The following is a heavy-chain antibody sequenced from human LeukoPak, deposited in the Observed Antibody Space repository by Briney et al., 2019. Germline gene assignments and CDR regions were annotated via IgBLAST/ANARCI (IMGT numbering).Heavy chain of an antibody. J-gene: IGHJ4*02. CDR3: ASVNILSGYCFDF. CDR1: GGSISGYY. V-gene: IGHV4-34*01. D-gene: IGHD3-9*01. CDR2: IHYTGGT. Sequence: SETLSLTCAVYGGSISGYYWSWIRQPPGKGLEWVGEIHYTGGTSYNPSLKSRATISIDTSKNQLSLKLSSVTAADTAVYYCASVNILSGYCFDFWGQGALVTVSS.